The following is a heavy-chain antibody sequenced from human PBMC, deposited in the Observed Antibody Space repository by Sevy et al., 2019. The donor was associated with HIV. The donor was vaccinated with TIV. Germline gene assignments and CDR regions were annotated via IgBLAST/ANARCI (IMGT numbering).Heavy chain of an antibody. CDR2: ISFTTNNT. J-gene: IGHJ4*02. CDR3: SSGGGY. CDR1: GSSVGSYS. V-gene: IGHV3-21*01. Sequence: GGSLRLSCAASGSSVGSYSMNWVRQAPGKGLEWVSFISFTTNNTYYVDSVKGRFTISRDNAKNSVYLQMNSLRAEDTAVYYCSSGGGYWGQGTLVTVSS. D-gene: IGHD3-16*01.